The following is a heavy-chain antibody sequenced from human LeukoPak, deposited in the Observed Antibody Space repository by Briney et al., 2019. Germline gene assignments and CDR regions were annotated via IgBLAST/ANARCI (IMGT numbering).Heavy chain of an antibody. CDR2: IYYRGSA. J-gene: IGHJ3*02. Sequence: TSETLSLTCSVSGGSMSSGSYYWSWIRQHPGKGLEWIGYIYYRGSADYNPSLKSRVTMLVETSKNQFSLKLSSVTAADTAVYYCARGEKRFLERFLDTFDIWGQGTMVTVSS. CDR1: GGSMSSGSYY. D-gene: IGHD3-3*01. V-gene: IGHV4-31*03. CDR3: ARGEKRFLERFLDTFDI.